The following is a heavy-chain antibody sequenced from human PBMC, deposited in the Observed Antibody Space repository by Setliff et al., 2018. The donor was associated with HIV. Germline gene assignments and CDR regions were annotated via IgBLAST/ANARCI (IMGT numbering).Heavy chain of an antibody. J-gene: IGHJ4*02. D-gene: IGHD2-15*01. CDR1: GGSISTATFY. CDR2: VYCTGST. Sequence: SETLSLTCTVSGGSISTATFYWNWIRQPPGKALEWLGIVYCTGSTNYNPSLKSRVAMSVDTSRNQFSLKLTSLNAADTAVYYCARLPIKGYGPFDSLGPGTLVTVSS. V-gene: IGHV4-39*01. CDR3: ARLPIKGYGPFDS.